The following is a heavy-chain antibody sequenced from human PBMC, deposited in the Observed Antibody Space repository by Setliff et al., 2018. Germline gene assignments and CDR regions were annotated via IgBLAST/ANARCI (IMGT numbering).Heavy chain of an antibody. V-gene: IGHV1-69*13. CDR2: IIPIFGTA. Sequence: SVKVSCKASGGTFSSYAISWVRQAPGQGLEWMGGIIPIFGTANYAQKFQGRVTITADESTSTAYMELSSLRSEDTAVYYCARDRGGTNPWFDPWGQGTLVTVSS. CDR3: ARDRGGTNPWFDP. CDR1: GGTFSSYA. D-gene: IGHD3-10*01. J-gene: IGHJ5*02.